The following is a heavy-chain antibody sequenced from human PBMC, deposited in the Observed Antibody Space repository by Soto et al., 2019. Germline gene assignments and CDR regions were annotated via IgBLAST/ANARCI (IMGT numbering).Heavy chain of an antibody. D-gene: IGHD1-26*01. CDR1: GGTFSTYV. Sequence: QVQLVQSGAEVKKPGSSVKVSCKASGGTFSTYVISWVRQAPGQGLEWMGRVIPMSGSSNYAQKFQGRVTITADKDTSIAYMEVRSLRSDYTGVYYCARGRPRSGPPFYYYGLDVWGQGTTVIVSS. CDR3: ARGRPRSGPPFYYYGLDV. J-gene: IGHJ6*02. CDR2: VIPMSGSS. V-gene: IGHV1-69*06.